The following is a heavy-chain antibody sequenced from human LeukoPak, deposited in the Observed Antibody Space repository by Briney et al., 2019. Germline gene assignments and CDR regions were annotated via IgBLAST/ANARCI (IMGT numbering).Heavy chain of an antibody. J-gene: IGHJ6*04. Sequence: SETLSLTCSVSGGSINFIWSWIRQSPGKGLEWIGCIYHNGSTSYNSPLKSRVAISLDTSKKQVSLMLNSVTASDTAVYYCARDVRRGLRFNNFCPYFGMDVWGKGTTVIVSA. D-gene: IGHD3-3*01. V-gene: IGHV4-59*01. CDR1: GGSINFI. CDR2: IYHNGST. CDR3: ARDVRRGLRFNNFCPYFGMDV.